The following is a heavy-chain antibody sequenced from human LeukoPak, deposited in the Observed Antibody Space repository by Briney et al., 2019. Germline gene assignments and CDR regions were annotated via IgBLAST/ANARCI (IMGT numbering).Heavy chain of an antibody. CDR2: ISGSGGST. CDR3: ARDAITMIRGVIGY. Sequence: GGSLRLSCAASGFTFSSYAMSWVRQAPGKGLEWVSAISGSGGSTYYADSVKGRFTISRDKSKNTLDLQMNSLRAEDTAVYYCARDAITMIRGVIGYWGQGTLVTVSS. CDR1: GFTFSSYA. J-gene: IGHJ4*02. V-gene: IGHV3-23*01. D-gene: IGHD3-10*01.